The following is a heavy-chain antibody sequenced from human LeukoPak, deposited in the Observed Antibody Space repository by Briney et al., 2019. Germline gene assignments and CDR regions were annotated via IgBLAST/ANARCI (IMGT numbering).Heavy chain of an antibody. D-gene: IGHD3-3*01. J-gene: IGHJ6*02. CDR3: ARGGYDFVYYYCGMDV. V-gene: IGHV1-2*06. CDR2: INPNSGGT. Sequence: GASVKVSCKASGYTFTGDYMHWVRQAPGQGLEWMGRINPNSGGTNYAQKFQGRVTMTRDTSISTAYMELSRLRSDDTAVYYCARGGYDFVYYYCGMDVWGQRTTVTVSS. CDR1: GYTFTGDY.